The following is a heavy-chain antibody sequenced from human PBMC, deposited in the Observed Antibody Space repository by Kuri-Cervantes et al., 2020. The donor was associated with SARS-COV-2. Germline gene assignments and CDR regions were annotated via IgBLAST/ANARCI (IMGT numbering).Heavy chain of an antibody. CDR2: ISSSSSYI. Sequence: GVLKISCAASGFTFSSYSMNWVRQAPGKGLEWVSSISSSSSYIYYADSVKGRFTISRDNAKNSLYLQMNSLRAEDTAVYYCARVHKAGATYYYYYMDVWGKGTTVTVSS. CDR1: GFTFSSYS. CDR3: ARVHKAGATYYYYYMDV. J-gene: IGHJ6*03. D-gene: IGHD1-26*01. V-gene: IGHV3-21*01.